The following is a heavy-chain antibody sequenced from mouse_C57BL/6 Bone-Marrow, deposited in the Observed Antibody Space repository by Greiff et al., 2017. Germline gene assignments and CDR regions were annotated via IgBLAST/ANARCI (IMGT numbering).Heavy chain of an antibody. CDR1: GYTFTDYE. V-gene: IGHV1-15*01. Sequence: QVQLQQSGAELVRPGASVTLSCKASGYTFTDYEMHWVKQTPVHGLEWIGAIDPETGGTAYNQKFKGKAILTADKSSSTAYMELRSLTSEDSAVYYCTIWESYYGSRNAMDYWGQGASVTVAS. J-gene: IGHJ4*01. D-gene: IGHD1-1*01. CDR2: IDPETGGT. CDR3: TIWESYYGSRNAMDY.